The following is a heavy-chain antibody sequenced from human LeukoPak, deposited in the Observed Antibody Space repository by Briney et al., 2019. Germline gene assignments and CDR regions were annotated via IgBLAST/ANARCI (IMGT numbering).Heavy chain of an antibody. J-gene: IGHJ4*02. CDR1: GGTFSSYT. CDR2: IIPILGIA. CDR3: ARDPGYDFWSGHPYFDY. D-gene: IGHD3-3*01. Sequence: SVKVSCKASGGTFSSYTISWVRQAPGQGLGWMGRIIPILGIANYAQKFQGRVTITADKSTSTAYMELSSLRSEDTAVYYCARDPGYDFWSGHPYFDYWGQGTLVTVSS. V-gene: IGHV1-69*04.